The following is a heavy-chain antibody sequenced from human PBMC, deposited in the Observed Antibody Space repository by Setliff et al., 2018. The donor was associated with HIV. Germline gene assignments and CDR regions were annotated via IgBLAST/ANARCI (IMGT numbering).Heavy chain of an antibody. J-gene: IGHJ2*01. CDR2: IYYRGNT. Sequence: SETLSLTCTVSGGSISSSSYYWGWIRQSPEKGLEWIANIYYRGNTYYNPSLRSRFTISVDTSKNQFSLKLNSVTAADTAIYYCATSDRDSGPVDYFFDVWGRGTLVTVSS. CDR3: ATSDRDSGPVDYFFDV. V-gene: IGHV4-39*07. D-gene: IGHD4-17*01. CDR1: GGSISSSSYY.